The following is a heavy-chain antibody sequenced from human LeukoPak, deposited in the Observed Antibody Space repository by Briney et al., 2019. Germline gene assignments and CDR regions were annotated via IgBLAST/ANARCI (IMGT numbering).Heavy chain of an antibody. V-gene: IGHV3-23*01. CDR1: GLSFSSNS. D-gene: IGHD1-26*01. Sequence: GGSLRLSCVASGLSFSSNSMSWVRQAPGRGLEWVSGIGGSGRNTYYADSVKGRFTISRDNSKTTLFLQMTSLRVEDTALYYCASGGSYFDNWGQGTLVTVSS. CDR2: IGGSGRNT. CDR3: ASGGSYFDN. J-gene: IGHJ4*02.